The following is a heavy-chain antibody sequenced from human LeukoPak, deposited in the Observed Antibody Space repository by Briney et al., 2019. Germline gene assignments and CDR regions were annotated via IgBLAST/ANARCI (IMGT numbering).Heavy chain of an antibody. J-gene: IGHJ4*02. CDR1: GGSISSYY. V-gene: IGHV4-59*01. CDR3: ASSKRRDGCNNFDY. D-gene: IGHD5-24*01. CDR2: IYYSGST. Sequence: SETLSLTCTVSGGSISSYYWSWIRQPPGKGLEWIGYIYYSGSTNYNPSLKSRVTISVDTSKNQFSLKLSSVTAADTAVYYCASSKRRDGCNNFDYWGQGTLVTVSS.